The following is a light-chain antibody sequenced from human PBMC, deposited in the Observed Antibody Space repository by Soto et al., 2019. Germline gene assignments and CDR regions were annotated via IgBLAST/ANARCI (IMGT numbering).Light chain of an antibody. CDR2: DVS. CDR1: SSDVGGYNY. Sequence: QSALTQPASVSGSPGQSITISCTGTSSDVGGYNYVSWYQQYPGKAPKLMIYDVSNRPSGVSNRFSGSKSGNTASLTISGLQAEHEADYYCFSYTSSNTLGVFGGGTKLTVL. J-gene: IGLJ2*01. CDR3: FSYTSSNTLGV. V-gene: IGLV2-14*01.